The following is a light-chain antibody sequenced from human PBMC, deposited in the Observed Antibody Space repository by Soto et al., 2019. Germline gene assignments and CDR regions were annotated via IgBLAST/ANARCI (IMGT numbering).Light chain of an antibody. Sequence: IGCARCAGTLSLSPGARAGLSCRGGPILSSSYLASYEQQPGQAPRLLIHGASSRATGIPDRFSGSRSETAFTPTISRLQPQHFAGYYCQQFDDSLPKLTFGEGTKVDIK. CDR2: GAS. CDR1: PILSSSY. CDR3: QQFDDSLPKLT. J-gene: IGKJ4*01. V-gene: IGKV3-20*01.